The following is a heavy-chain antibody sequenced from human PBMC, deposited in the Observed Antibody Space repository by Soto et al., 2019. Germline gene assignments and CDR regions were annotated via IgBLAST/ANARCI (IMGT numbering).Heavy chain of an antibody. CDR2: INAGNGNT. D-gene: IGHD4-17*01. Sequence: ASVKVSCKASGYTFTSYAMHWVRQAPGQRLEWMGWINAGNGNTKYSQKFQGRVTITRDTSASTAYMELSSLRSEDTAVYYCAREMATVVPDAFDIWGQGTMVTVSS. CDR1: GYTFTSYA. CDR3: AREMATVVPDAFDI. V-gene: IGHV1-3*01. J-gene: IGHJ3*02.